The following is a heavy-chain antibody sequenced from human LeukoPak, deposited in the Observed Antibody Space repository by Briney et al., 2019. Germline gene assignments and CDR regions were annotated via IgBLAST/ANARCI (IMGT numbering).Heavy chain of an antibody. J-gene: IGHJ3*02. Sequence: GALRLSCAASGFTFSSYSMNWVRQAPGKGLEWVSSISSSSSYIYYADSVKGRFTISRDNAKNSLYLQMNSLRAEDTAVYYCARDLSSWTFSGFDIWGQGTMVTVSS. D-gene: IGHD6-13*01. CDR2: ISSSSSYI. V-gene: IGHV3-21*01. CDR1: GFTFSSYS. CDR3: ARDLSSWTFSGFDI.